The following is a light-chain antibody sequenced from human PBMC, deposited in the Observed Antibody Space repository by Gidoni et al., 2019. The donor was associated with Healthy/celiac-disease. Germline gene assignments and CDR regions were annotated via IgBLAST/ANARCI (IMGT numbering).Light chain of an antibody. Sequence: SYELTQPHSVSVSPGQTASITCSGDKLGDKYACWYQQKPGQSPVLVIYQDSKRPSGIPERFSGSNSGNTATLTISGTQAMDEADYYCQAWDSGVVFGGGTKLTVL. J-gene: IGLJ2*01. CDR1: KLGDKY. CDR3: QAWDSGVV. V-gene: IGLV3-1*01. CDR2: QDS.